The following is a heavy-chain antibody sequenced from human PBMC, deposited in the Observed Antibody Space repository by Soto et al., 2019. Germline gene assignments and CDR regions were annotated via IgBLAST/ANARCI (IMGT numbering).Heavy chain of an antibody. CDR2: IYYSGST. D-gene: IGHD5-12*01. J-gene: IGHJ4*02. Sequence: QVQLQESGPGLVKPSQTLSLTCTVSGGSISSGDYYWNWIRQPPGKGLEWIGYIYYSGSTDYNPSLQSRVTISVDTSKNRVSLKRSSVTAADTAVYYCARDVVATIRGDHYFDYWGQGALVTVSS. V-gene: IGHV4-30-4*01. CDR3: ARDVVATIRGDHYFDY. CDR1: GGSISSGDYY.